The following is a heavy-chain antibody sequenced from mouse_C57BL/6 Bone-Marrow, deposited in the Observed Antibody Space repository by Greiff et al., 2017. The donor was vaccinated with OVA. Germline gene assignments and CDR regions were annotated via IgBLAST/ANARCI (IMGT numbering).Heavy chain of an antibody. CDR1: GFTFSSYG. J-gene: IGHJ2*01. Sequence: EVMLVESGGDLVKPGGSLKLSCAASGFTFSSYGMSWVRQTPDKRLEWVATISSGGSYTYYPDSVKGRFTISRDNAKNTLYLQMSSLKSEDTAMYYCASSFPDFDYWGQGTTLTVSS. CDR2: ISSGGSYT. V-gene: IGHV5-6*01. CDR3: ASSFPDFDY.